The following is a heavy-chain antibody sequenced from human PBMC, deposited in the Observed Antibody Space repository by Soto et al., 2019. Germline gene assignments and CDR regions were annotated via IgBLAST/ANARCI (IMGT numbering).Heavy chain of an antibody. Sequence: SVKVSCKASGGTFSSYAISWVRQAPGQGLEWMGGIIPIFGTANYAQKFQGRVTITADESTSTAYMELSSLRSEDTAVYYCARFVVLVPAAMGGMDVWGQGTTVTVSS. CDR3: ARFVVLVPAAMGGMDV. V-gene: IGHV1-69*13. D-gene: IGHD2-2*01. CDR1: GGTFSSYA. CDR2: IIPIFGTA. J-gene: IGHJ6*02.